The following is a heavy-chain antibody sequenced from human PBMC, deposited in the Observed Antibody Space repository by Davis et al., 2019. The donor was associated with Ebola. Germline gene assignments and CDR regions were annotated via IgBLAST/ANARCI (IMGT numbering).Heavy chain of an antibody. CDR3: AKGGAASGTFDY. Sequence: GESLKISCSASGFSLSRFVMTWVRQAPGKGLEWVSGISGSGGKTDYADFVKGRFTISSDNSRNTLYLQMNSLRVEDTAVYYCAKGGAASGTFDYWGQGTLVTVSS. V-gene: IGHV3-23*01. CDR2: ISGSGGKT. CDR1: GFSLSRFV. D-gene: IGHD6-13*01. J-gene: IGHJ4*02.